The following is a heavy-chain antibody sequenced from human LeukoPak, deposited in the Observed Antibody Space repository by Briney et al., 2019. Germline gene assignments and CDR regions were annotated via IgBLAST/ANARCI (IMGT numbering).Heavy chain of an antibody. CDR3: ARARALNWHYPSSLDY. CDR2: INHSGST. CDR1: GGSFSGYY. Sequence: SETLSLTCAVYGGSFSGYYWSWIRQPPGKGLEWIGEINHSGSTNYNPSLKSRVTISVDTSKNQFSLKLSSVTAADTAVYYCARARALNWHYPSSLDYWGQGTLVTVSS. D-gene: IGHD1-7*01. J-gene: IGHJ4*02. V-gene: IGHV4-34*01.